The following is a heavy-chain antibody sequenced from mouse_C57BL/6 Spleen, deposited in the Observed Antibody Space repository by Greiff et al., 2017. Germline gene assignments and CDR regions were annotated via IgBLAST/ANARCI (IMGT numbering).Heavy chain of an antibody. V-gene: IGHV1-82*01. CDR2: IYPGDGDT. J-gene: IGHJ2*01. D-gene: IGHD4-1*01. CDR3: ARVTGTSGFDY. Sequence: VQLQQSGPELVKPEASVKISCKASGYAFSSSWMNWVKQRPGKGLEWIGRIYPGDGDTNYNGKFKGKATLTADKSSSTAYMQLSSLTSEDSAVYFCARVTGTSGFDYWGQGTTLTVSS. CDR1: GYAFSSSW.